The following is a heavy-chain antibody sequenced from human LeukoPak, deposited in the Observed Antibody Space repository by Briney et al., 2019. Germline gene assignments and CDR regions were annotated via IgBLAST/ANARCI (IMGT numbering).Heavy chain of an antibody. J-gene: IGHJ4*02. CDR3: VRDLCGSGGSCYSDY. D-gene: IGHD2-15*01. CDR1: GFTFSSYG. Sequence: GRSLRLSCAASGFTFSSYGMHWVRQAPGKGLEWVAVIWYDGSNKYYADSVKGRFTISRDNSKNTLYLQMNSLRAEDTAVYYCVRDLCGSGGSCYSDYWGQGTLVTVSS. V-gene: IGHV3-33*01. CDR2: IWYDGSNK.